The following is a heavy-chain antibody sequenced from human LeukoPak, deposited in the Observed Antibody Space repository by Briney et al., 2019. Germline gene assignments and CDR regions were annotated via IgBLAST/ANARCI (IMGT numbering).Heavy chain of an antibody. D-gene: IGHD6-19*01. CDR2: IHYRGTT. CDR1: GGPISSYY. CDR3: AREGGIAVAGLFDY. J-gene: IGHJ4*02. V-gene: IGHV4-59*01. Sequence: PSETLSLTCTVSGGPISSYYWSWIRQPPGKGLEWIGYIHYRGTTNYSPSLKSRITMSVDTSKNQFSLKLSSVTAADTAVYYCAREGGIAVAGLFDYWGQGTLVTVSS.